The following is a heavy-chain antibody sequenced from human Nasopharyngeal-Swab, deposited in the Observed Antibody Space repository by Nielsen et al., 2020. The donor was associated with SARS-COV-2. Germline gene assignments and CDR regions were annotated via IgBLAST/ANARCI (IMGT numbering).Heavy chain of an antibody. CDR1: GFTFGDYA. CDR2: IRSKAYGGTT. Sequence: GESLKISCTASGFTFGDYAMSWVRQAPGKGLEWVGFIRSKAYGGTTEYAASVKGRFTISRGNAKNSLYLQMNSLRAEDTAVYYCAREGEPNPGGYFYYGMDVWGQGTTVTVSS. D-gene: IGHD1-14*01. J-gene: IGHJ6*02. V-gene: IGHV3-49*04. CDR3: AREGEPNPGGYFYYGMDV.